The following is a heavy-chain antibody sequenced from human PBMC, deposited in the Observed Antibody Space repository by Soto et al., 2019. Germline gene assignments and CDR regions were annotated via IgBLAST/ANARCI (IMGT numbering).Heavy chain of an antibody. D-gene: IGHD6-13*01. CDR2: IYNSGST. Sequence: PSETLSLTCTVSGGSVNSGSHCWSWIRQPPGKGLEWVGYIYNSGSTNYNPSLKSRVTISVDTSKYQFSLKLSSVTAADTAVYYCARAPSRYSSSWYGTADAFDIWGQGTMVTVSS. V-gene: IGHV4-61*01. J-gene: IGHJ3*02. CDR3: ARAPSRYSSSWYGTADAFDI. CDR1: GGSVNSGSHC.